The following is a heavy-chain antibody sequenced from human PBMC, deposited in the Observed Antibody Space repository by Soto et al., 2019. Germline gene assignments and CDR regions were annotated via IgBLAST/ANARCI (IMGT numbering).Heavy chain of an antibody. CDR2: ISSSSSYT. D-gene: IGHD5-12*01. Sequence: PRGSLRLSCASSVFTFSDYYMNWIRQAPGKGLEWVSYISSSSSYTDYADSVKGRFTISRDNAKNSLYLQMNSLRAEDTAVYYCARSLLGDRYNYGYWGQGTLVTVSS. CDR1: VFTFSDYY. J-gene: IGHJ4*02. CDR3: ARSLLGDRYNYGY. V-gene: IGHV3-11*06.